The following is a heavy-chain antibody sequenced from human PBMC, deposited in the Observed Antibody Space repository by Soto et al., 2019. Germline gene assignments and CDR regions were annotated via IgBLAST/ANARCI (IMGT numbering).Heavy chain of an antibody. CDR3: ARDRSSTSYEDGMDV. J-gene: IGHJ6*02. V-gene: IGHV1-46*01. D-gene: IGHD2-2*01. CDR1: GYTFTSYY. Sequence: ASVKVSCKASGYTFTSYYMHWVRQAPGQGLEWMGIINPSGGSTSYAQKFQGRVTMTRDTSTSTVYMELSSLRSEDTAVYYCARDRSSTSYEDGMDVWGQGITVTVSS. CDR2: INPSGGST.